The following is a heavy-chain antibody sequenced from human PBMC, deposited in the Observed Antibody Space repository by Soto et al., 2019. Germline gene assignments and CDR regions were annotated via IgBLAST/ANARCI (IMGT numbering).Heavy chain of an antibody. D-gene: IGHD2-15*01. CDR3: ARGGVYCSGGSCYFHAFDI. CDR2: INAGNGNT. V-gene: IGHV1-3*01. J-gene: IGHJ3*02. Sequence: ASVKVSCKASGYTFTSYAMHWVRQAPGQRLEWMGWINAGNGNTKYSQKFQGRVTITRDTSASTAYMELSSLRSEDTAVYYCARGGVYCSGGSCYFHAFDIWGQGTMVTVSS. CDR1: GYTFTSYA.